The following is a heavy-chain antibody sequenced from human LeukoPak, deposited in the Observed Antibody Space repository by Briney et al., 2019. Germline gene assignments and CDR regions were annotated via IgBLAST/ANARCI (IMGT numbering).Heavy chain of an antibody. Sequence: SETLSLTCTVSGGSVNSGSYYWSWNRQPPGQGLVWIGYYYYTASTYYNSSLKSRVTISLDTSKNQCSLILSSVTAADTAVYYCAREDGYSQADYWGQGTLVTVSS. CDR1: GGSVNSGSYY. V-gene: IGHV4-61*01. D-gene: IGHD5-24*01. J-gene: IGHJ4*02. CDR3: AREDGYSQADY. CDR2: YYYTAST.